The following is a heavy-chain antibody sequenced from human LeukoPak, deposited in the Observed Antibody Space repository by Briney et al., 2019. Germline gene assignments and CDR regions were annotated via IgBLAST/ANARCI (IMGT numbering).Heavy chain of an antibody. D-gene: IGHD3-22*01. Sequence: GGSLRLSCAASGFTFTSYSMNWVRQAPVRGLEWLSYISSSSSTIYYADSVKGRFTISRDNAKNSLYLQMNSLRAEDTAVYYCARADYYDSSGYYDNFDYWGQGTLVTVSS. V-gene: IGHV3-48*04. CDR2: ISSSSSTI. CDR1: GFTFTSYS. CDR3: ARADYYDSSGYYDNFDY. J-gene: IGHJ4*02.